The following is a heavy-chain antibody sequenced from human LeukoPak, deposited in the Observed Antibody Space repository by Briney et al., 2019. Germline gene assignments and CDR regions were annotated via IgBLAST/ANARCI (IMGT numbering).Heavy chain of an antibody. CDR2: ISHSGGT. Sequence: PSETLSLTCAVYGGSFSGYYWSWIRQPPGKGLEWIGEISHSGGTDYNPSLKSRVNISVDTSRNQFSLKVSSVTAADTAVYYCARDYGYGADYYYYYMDVWGKGTTVTVSS. J-gene: IGHJ6*03. CDR3: ARDYGYGADYYYYYMDV. V-gene: IGHV4-34*01. CDR1: GGSFSGYY. D-gene: IGHD4-17*01.